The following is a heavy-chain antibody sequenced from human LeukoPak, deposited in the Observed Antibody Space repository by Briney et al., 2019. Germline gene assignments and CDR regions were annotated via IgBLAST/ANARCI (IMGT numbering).Heavy chain of an antibody. D-gene: IGHD3-22*01. CDR3: ARDTRDYYDSSGYYYYFDY. Sequence: PSETLSLTCTVSGGSISSGGYYWSWIRQHPGKGLEWIGYIYYSGSTYYNPSLERRVTISVDTSKNQFSLKLSSVTAAETAVYYCARDTRDYYDSSGYYYYFDYWGQGTLVTVSS. J-gene: IGHJ4*02. CDR2: IYYSGST. CDR1: GGSISSGGYY. V-gene: IGHV4-31*03.